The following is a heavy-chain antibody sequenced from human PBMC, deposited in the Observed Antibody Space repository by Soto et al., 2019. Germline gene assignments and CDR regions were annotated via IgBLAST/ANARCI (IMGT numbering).Heavy chain of an antibody. V-gene: IGHV3-23*01. Sequence: EVQLLESGGDLVQPGGSLRLSCAASGFTFSTYALSWVRQAPGKGLEWVSDITGNGGSTYYADSVRGRFTISRDNSKNTLYLQMSSLRAEDAAVYYCAKNSAATIRVGYDYWGQGTLVTVSS. J-gene: IGHJ4*02. CDR1: GFTFSTYA. CDR2: ITGNGGST. CDR3: AKNSAATIRVGYDY. D-gene: IGHD5-12*01.